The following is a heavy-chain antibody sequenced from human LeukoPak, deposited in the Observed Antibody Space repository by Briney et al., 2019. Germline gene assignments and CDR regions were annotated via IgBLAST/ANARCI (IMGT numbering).Heavy chain of an antibody. Sequence: GGSLRLSCAASGFTFSSYWMSWVRQAPGKGLEWVANIKQDGSEKYYVDSVKGRFTISRDNSKNTLYLQMNSLRAEDTAVYYCAKDVAYCSGGSCPSGMDVWGQGTTVTVSS. D-gene: IGHD2-15*01. CDR2: IKQDGSEK. CDR3: AKDVAYCSGGSCPSGMDV. J-gene: IGHJ6*02. CDR1: GFTFSSYW. V-gene: IGHV3-7*01.